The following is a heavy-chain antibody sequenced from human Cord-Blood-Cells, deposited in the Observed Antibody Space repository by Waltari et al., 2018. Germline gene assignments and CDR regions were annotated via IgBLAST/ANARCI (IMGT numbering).Heavy chain of an antibody. CDR1: GYSISSGYY. D-gene: IGHD2-2*01. Sequence: QVQLQESGPGLVKPSETLSLTCAVSGYSISSGYYWGWIRQPPGKGLEWIGSSYHSGSTYYHPSLKGRVTISVDTSKSQFSLKLISVTAADTAVYYCATEGYCSSTSCYDWYFDLWGRGTLVTVSS. CDR2: SYHSGST. J-gene: IGHJ2*01. CDR3: ATEGYCSSTSCYDWYFDL. V-gene: IGHV4-38-2*01.